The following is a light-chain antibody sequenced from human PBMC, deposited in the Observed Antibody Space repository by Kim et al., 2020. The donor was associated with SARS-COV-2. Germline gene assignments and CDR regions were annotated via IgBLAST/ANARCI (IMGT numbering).Light chain of an antibody. J-gene: IGLJ3*02. CDR3: NSRDSSGNLWV. CDR2: GEN. CDR1: SLRNYY. V-gene: IGLV3-19*01. Sequence: SSELTQDPAVSVALGQTVRITCQGDSLRNYYGSWYQQKPGQAPVLVIYGENRRPSGIPDRFSGSSSGNTASLTITGAQAEDDSDYYCNSRDSSGNLWVFGGGTQLTVL.